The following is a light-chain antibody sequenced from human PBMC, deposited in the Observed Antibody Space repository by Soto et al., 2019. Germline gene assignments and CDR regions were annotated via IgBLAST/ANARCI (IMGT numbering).Light chain of an antibody. Sequence: LTQPPSASGSPGQSVAISCTGTSSDVGGYNYVSWYQQHPGKAPKLMIYEVNKRPSGVPDRFSGSKSGNTASLTVSGLQAEDEADSYCGSYTGTIYVFGTGTKVTVL. J-gene: IGLJ1*01. CDR2: EVN. CDR1: SSDVGGYNY. V-gene: IGLV2-8*01. CDR3: GSYTGTIYV.